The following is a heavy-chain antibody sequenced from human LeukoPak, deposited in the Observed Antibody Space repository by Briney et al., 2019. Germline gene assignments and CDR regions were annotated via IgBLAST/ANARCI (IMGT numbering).Heavy chain of an antibody. J-gene: IGHJ6*02. D-gene: IGHD1-26*01. V-gene: IGHV3-23*01. CDR2: ISGSGDSA. Sequence: GGSLRLSCVASGLTFSSYWMHWVRQDPRKGLEWVSAISGSGDSAYYADSVKGRFTISRDNSKNTLYLQMDGLGAENTAVYYCAKFSGSYYYYYAMDVWGQGTTVTVSS. CDR3: AKFSGSYYYYYAMDV. CDR1: GLTFSSYW.